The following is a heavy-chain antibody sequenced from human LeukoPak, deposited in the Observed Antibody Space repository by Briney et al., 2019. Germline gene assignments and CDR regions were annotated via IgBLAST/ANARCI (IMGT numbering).Heavy chain of an antibody. CDR1: GGSISSYY. D-gene: IGHD2-15*01. Sequence: SETLSLTCTVSGGSISSYYWSWIRQPPGKGLEWIGYIYYSGSTNYNPSLKSRVTISVDTSKNQSPLKLSSVTAADTAVYYCARGRGCSGGSCYSNWFDPWGQGTLVTVSS. CDR3: ARGRGCSGGSCYSNWFDP. V-gene: IGHV4-59*01. J-gene: IGHJ5*02. CDR2: IYYSGST.